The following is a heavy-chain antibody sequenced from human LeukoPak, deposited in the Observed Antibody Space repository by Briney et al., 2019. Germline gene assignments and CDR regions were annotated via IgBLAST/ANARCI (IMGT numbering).Heavy chain of an antibody. CDR3: ARGGYGSSSHNWFDP. V-gene: IGHV4-59*01. J-gene: IGHJ5*02. Sequence: PSETLSLTCTVSGGSISSYYWSWIRQPPGKGLEWIGYIYYSGSTNYNPSLKSRVTISVDTSKNQFSLKLSSVTAADTAVYYCARGGYGSSSHNWFDPWGQGTLATVSS. D-gene: IGHD2-2*01. CDR2: IYYSGST. CDR1: GGSISSYY.